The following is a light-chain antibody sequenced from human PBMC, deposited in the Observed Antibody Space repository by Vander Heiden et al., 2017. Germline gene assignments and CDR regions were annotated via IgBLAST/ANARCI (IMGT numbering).Light chain of an antibody. CDR2: DNF. CDR3: QVWDSGRTHVV. J-gene: IGLJ2*01. V-gene: IGLV3-21*02. CDR1: NIGSKS. Sequence: SYVLTHPPSVSVAPGQTATITCGGDNIGSKSVNWYQQKPGQAPVLVVYDNFDRPSGIPERFSGSNSGNTATLTISRVEAGDEAAYYCQVWDSGRTHVVFGGGTQLPVL.